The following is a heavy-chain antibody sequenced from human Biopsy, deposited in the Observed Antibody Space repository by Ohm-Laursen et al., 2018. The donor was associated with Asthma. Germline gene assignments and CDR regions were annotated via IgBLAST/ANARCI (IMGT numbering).Heavy chain of an antibody. CDR3: AKVRSDWVITESFDY. J-gene: IGHJ4*02. D-gene: IGHD3-22*01. CDR1: GFTFDEYT. Sequence: SLRLSYAASGFTFDEYTMHWVRQAPGKGLEWVSGISWNSATIGYADSVEGRFTISRDNAKNSVFLHMDSLRPEDTAFYYCAKVRSDWVITESFDYWGQGVLVTVSS. V-gene: IGHV3-9*01. CDR2: ISWNSATI.